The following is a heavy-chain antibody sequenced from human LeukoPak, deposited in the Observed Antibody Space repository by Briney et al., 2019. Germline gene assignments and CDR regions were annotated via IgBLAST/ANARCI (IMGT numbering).Heavy chain of an antibody. Sequence: GESLKISCKGSRYTFTNYWIGWVRQMPGKGLEWMGIIFPDDSDTRYSPSFQGQVTISVDKSISTAYLQWSSLQASDTAMYYCARHPRIPRERGHYYYYMDVWGKGTTVTVSS. CDR3: ARHPRIPRERGHYYYYMDV. CDR2: IFPDDSDT. D-gene: IGHD3-10*01. J-gene: IGHJ6*03. V-gene: IGHV5-51*01. CDR1: RYTFTNYW.